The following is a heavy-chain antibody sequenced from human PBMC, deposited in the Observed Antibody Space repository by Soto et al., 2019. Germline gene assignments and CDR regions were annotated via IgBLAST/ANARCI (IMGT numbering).Heavy chain of an antibody. Sequence: QVQLVQSGAEVKKPGASVKVSCKASGYTFTNYGISWVRQAPGQGLEWMGWINTYNGNTNHAQKLQGRVTMTTDTTTSTAYQELRSPRTDDTAVYYCARGVGSGTYYNQYNWFDPWGQGTLVTVSS. D-gene: IGHD3-10*01. V-gene: IGHV1-18*01. CDR2: INTYNGNT. CDR1: GYTFTNYG. CDR3: ARGVGSGTYYNQYNWFDP. J-gene: IGHJ5*02.